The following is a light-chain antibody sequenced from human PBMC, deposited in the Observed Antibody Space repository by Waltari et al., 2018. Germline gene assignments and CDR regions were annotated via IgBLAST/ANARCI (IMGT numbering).Light chain of an antibody. CDR1: QTVRTTY. CDR3: QQYDISPLT. V-gene: IGKV3-20*01. Sequence: DIVLTQSPGTLSLSPGARATLSCRASQTVRTTYLAWYQQKPGQAPTLLIYGASSRATGIPDRLSGSGSGTDFSLTISSLEPEDFAVYYCQQYDISPLTFGGGTKVEIK. CDR2: GAS. J-gene: IGKJ4*01.